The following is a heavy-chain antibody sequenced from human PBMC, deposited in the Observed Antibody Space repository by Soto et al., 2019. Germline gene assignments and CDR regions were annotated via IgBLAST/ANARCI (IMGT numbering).Heavy chain of an antibody. J-gene: IGHJ3*02. D-gene: IGHD3-10*01. CDR2: ISSSSSYI. CDR3: ATHYYGSGSYYNVYRMGAFDI. CDR1: GFTFSSYS. V-gene: IGHV3-21*01. Sequence: AGGSLRLSCAASGFTFSSYSMNWVRQAPGKGLEWVSSISSSSSYIYYADSVKGRFTISRDNAKNSLYLQMNSLRAEDTAVYYCATHYYGSGSYYNVYRMGAFDIWGQGTMVTVSS.